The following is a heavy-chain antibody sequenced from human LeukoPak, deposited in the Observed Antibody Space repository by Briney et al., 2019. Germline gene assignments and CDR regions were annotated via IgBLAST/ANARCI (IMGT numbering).Heavy chain of an antibody. D-gene: IGHD3-22*01. CDR3: AKEWNYYGSSGYANDAFDI. J-gene: IGHJ3*02. Sequence: GGSLRLSCAASGFTFSSYAMSWVRQAPGKGLEWVSAISGSGGSTYYADSVKGRFTISRDNPKNTLYLQMNSLRAEDTAVYYCAKEWNYYGSSGYANDAFDIWGQGTMVTVSS. CDR2: ISGSGGST. CDR1: GFTFSSYA. V-gene: IGHV3-23*01.